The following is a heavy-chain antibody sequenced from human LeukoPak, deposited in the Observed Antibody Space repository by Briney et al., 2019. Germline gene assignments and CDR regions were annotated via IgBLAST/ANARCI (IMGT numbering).Heavy chain of an antibody. J-gene: IGHJ4*02. CDR3: AKTVYDSNSYYYDFDY. D-gene: IGHD3-22*01. CDR2: ISGSGGST. CDR1: GFTFSSYA. Sequence: GGSLRLSCEASGFTFSSYAMSWVRQAPGKGLEWVSVISGSGGSTYYADSVKGRFTISRDNSKNTLYLQMNSLRAEDTAVYYCAKTVYDSNSYYYDFDYWGQGTLVTVSS. V-gene: IGHV3-23*01.